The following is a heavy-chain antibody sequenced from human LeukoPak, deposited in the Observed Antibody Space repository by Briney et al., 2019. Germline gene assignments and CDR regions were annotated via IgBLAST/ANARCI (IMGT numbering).Heavy chain of an antibody. CDR2: IYPGDSDT. D-gene: IGHD5-18*01. Sequence: LGESLKISCKGSGYSFTSYWIGWVRQMPGKGLEWMGIIYPGDSDTRYSPSFQGQVTISADKSISTAYLQWSSLEASDTAMYYCARQGLGGYSYGYGYYYYMDVWGKGTTVTVSS. V-gene: IGHV5-51*01. J-gene: IGHJ6*03. CDR1: GYSFTSYW. CDR3: ARQGLGGYSYGYGYYYYMDV.